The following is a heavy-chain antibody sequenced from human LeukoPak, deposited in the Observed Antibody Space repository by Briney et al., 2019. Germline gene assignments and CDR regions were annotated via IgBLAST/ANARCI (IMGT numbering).Heavy chain of an antibody. D-gene: IGHD4-23*01. CDR3: AAVPLYPGGNLDY. Sequence: ASVKVSCKASGFTFTSSAMQWVRQARGQRLEWIGWIVVGSGNTNYAQKFQERVTITRDMSTSTAYMELSSLRSEDTAVYYCAAVPLYPGGNLDYWGQGTLVTVSS. CDR2: IVVGSGNT. J-gene: IGHJ4*02. V-gene: IGHV1-58*02. CDR1: GFTFTSSA.